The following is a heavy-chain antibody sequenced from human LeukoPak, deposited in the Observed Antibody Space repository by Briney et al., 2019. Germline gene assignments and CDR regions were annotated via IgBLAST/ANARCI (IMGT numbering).Heavy chain of an antibody. CDR3: ARSEGTVTTH. D-gene: IGHD4-17*01. J-gene: IGHJ4*02. CDR2: IYYSGST. Sequence: SETLSLTCTVSGASISSYYWSWIRKPPGKGLEWIGYIYYSGSTNYNPSLKSRVTISVDTSKNQFSLKLSSVTAADTAVYYCARSEGTVTTHWGQGTLVTVSS. V-gene: IGHV4-59*01. CDR1: GASISSYY.